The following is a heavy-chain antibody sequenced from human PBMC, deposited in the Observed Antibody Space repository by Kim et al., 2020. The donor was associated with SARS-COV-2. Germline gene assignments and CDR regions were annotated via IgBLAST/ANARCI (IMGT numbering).Heavy chain of an antibody. V-gene: IGHV5-51*01. Sequence: RYSPSFQGQVTISADKSISTAYLQWSSLKASDTAMYYCARLMTTVTVLDYWGQGTLVTVSS. D-gene: IGHD4-4*01. J-gene: IGHJ4*02. CDR3: ARLMTTVTVLDY.